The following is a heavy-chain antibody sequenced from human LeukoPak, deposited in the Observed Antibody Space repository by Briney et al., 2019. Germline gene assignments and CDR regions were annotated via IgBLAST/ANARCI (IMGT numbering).Heavy chain of an antibody. J-gene: IGHJ1*01. Sequence: GGSLRLSCAASGFTFTNDWMSWVRQAPGKGLEWLGRIKRETDGGTIDYAAPVKGRFTISRDDSRNTLYLQMDSLKIEDTAVYYCTTDRYYDNSELQFQHWGQGTLVTVSS. CDR3: TTDRYYDNSELQFQH. V-gene: IGHV3-15*01. CDR2: IKRETDGGTI. D-gene: IGHD3-22*01. CDR1: GFTFTNDW.